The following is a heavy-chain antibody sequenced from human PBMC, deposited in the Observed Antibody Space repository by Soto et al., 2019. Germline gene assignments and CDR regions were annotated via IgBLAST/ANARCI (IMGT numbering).Heavy chain of an antibody. V-gene: IGHV3-23*01. CDR3: AKPPPSQSAHKRLTWFGELQVSSYGMDV. CDR2: ISGSGGST. Sequence: GGSLRLSCAASGFPFSSYAMSWVRQTPGKGLEWVSAISGSGGSTYYADSVKGRFTISRDNSKNTLYLQMNSLRAEDTAVYYCAKPPPSQSAHKRLTWFGELQVSSYGMDVWGQGTTVTVSS. J-gene: IGHJ6*02. D-gene: IGHD3-10*01. CDR1: GFPFSSYA.